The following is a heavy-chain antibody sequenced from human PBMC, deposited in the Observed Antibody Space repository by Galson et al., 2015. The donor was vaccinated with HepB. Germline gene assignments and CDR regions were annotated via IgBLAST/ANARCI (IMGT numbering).Heavy chain of an antibody. CDR2: IKQDGSEK. J-gene: IGHJ3*02. CDR3: ARGYDILTGNACDI. Sequence: SLRLSCAASGITFSNYWMSWVRQAPGKGLEWVANIKQDGSEKYYVDSVKGRFAISRDNAKNSLYLQMNSLRVEDTAIYYCARGYDILTGNACDIWGQGTM. CDR1: GITFSNYW. D-gene: IGHD3-9*01. V-gene: IGHV3-7*01.